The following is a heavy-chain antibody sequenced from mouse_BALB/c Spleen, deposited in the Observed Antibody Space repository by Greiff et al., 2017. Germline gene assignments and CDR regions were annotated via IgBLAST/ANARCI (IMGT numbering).Heavy chain of an antibody. CDR1: GFSLTGYG. CDR3: AGYGNYAWFAY. Sequence: VKLVESGPGLVAPSQSLSITCTVPGFSLTGYGVNWGRQPPGKGLEWLGMIWGDGSTDYNSALKSRLSISKDNSKSQVFLKMNSLQTDDTARYYCAGYGNYAWFAYWGQGTLVTVSA. CDR2: IWGDGST. D-gene: IGHD2-10*02. J-gene: IGHJ3*01. V-gene: IGHV2-6-7*01.